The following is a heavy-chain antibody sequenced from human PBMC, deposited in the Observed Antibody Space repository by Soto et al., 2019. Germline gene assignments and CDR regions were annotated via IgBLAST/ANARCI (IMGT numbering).Heavy chain of an antibody. J-gene: IGHJ3*02. CDR1: GFTFSDYY. CDR2: ISSSSSYT. Sequence: GGSLRLSCAASGFTFSDYYMSWIRQAPGKGLEWVSYISSSSSYTNYADSVKGRFTISRDNAKNSLYLQMNSLRAEVTSVYYCARTYDTGVHDAFDIWGQGTMVTVSS. CDR3: ARTYDTGVHDAFDI. V-gene: IGHV3-11*03. D-gene: IGHD3-22*01.